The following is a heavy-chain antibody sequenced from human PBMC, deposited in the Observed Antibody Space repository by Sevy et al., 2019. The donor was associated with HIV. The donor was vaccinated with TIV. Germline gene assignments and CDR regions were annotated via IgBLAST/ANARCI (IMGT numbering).Heavy chain of an antibody. J-gene: IGHJ3*02. D-gene: IGHD6-6*01. CDR3: VRESIAARGAFDI. CDR2: ISYDGSNK. V-gene: IGHV3-30-3*01. Sequence: GGSLRLSCAASGFTFSSYAMHWVRQAPGKGLEWVAVISYDGSNKYYADSVKGRFTISRDNSKNTLYLQMNSLRAEDTAVYYCVRESIAARGAFDIWGQGTMVTVSS. CDR1: GFTFSSYA.